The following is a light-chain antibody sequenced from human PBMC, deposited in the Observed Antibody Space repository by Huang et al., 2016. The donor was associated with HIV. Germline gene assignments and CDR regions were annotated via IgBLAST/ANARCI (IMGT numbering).Light chain of an antibody. CDR3: QQCNNWPPRIT. CDR2: GAS. Sequence: EIVMTQSPATLSVSPGERATLSCRASQSVSSNLACYQQKPGQAPRHLIYGASTRATGIPAMFSGSGSETEFTLTISSLQSEDFAVYYCQQCNNWPPRITFGQGTRLEIK. J-gene: IGKJ5*01. CDR1: QSVSSN. V-gene: IGKV3-15*01.